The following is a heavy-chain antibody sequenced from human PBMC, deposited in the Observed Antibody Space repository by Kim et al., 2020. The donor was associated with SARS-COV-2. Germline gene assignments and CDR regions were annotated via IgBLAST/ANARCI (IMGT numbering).Heavy chain of an antibody. Sequence: YSGTTYSNPSLKSRVTISVDTSKNQFSLKLSSVTAADTAVYYCARGGWPYWGQGTLVTVSS. D-gene: IGHD6-19*01. CDR2: YSGTT. J-gene: IGHJ4*02. CDR3: ARGGWPY. V-gene: IGHV4-39*01.